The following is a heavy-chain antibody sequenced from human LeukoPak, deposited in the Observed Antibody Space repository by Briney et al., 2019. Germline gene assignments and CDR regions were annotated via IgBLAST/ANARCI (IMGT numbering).Heavy chain of an antibody. J-gene: IGHJ4*02. CDR1: GGIFSSYA. V-gene: IGHV1-69*04. Sequence: SVKVSCMASGGIFSSYAISWVRQAPGQGLEWMGRIIPILGIPNYAQKFQGRVTITADKSTSTAYMDLSSLRSEDTAVYYCARDLPPYYFDYWGQGTLVTVSS. CDR2: IIPILGIP. CDR3: ARDLPPYYFDY.